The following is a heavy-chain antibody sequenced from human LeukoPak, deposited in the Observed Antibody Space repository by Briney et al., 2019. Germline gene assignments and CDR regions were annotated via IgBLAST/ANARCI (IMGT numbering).Heavy chain of an antibody. J-gene: IGHJ4*02. Sequence: PSETLSLTCTVSGYSISSGYYWGWIRQPPGKGLEWIGSIYHSGSTYYNPSLKSRVTISVDTSKNQFSLKLSSVTAADTAVYYCARGHPTSRIQLWLVWGQGTLVTVSS. D-gene: IGHD5-18*01. V-gene: IGHV4-38-2*02. CDR1: GYSISSGYY. CDR3: ARGHPTSRIQLWLV. CDR2: IYHSGST.